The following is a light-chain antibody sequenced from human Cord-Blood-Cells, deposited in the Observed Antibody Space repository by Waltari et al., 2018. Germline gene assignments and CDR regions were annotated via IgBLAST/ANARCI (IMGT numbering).Light chain of an antibody. V-gene: IGLV2-14*01. J-gene: IGLJ2*01. Sequence: QSALTQPASVSGSPGQSITISCTGTSSDVGGYNYVSWYQQHPGKAPKLMIYDVSNRPSGVSNVFSGSESGNTASLTISGLQAEDEADYYCSSYTSSSTLVVFGGGTKLTVL. CDR1: SSDVGGYNY. CDR3: SSYTSSSTLVV. CDR2: DVS.